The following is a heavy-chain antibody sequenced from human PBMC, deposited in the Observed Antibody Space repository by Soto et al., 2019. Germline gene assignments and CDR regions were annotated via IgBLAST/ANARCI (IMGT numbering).Heavy chain of an antibody. D-gene: IGHD6-19*01. Sequence: EVQLVESGGGLVQPGGSLRLSCAASGFTVSSNYMSWVRQAPGKGLEWVSVIYSGGSTYYADSVKGRFTISRDNSKNTLYLQMNSLRAEDTAVYYCARDREAVAGTVSYYYGMDVWGQGTTVTVSS. CDR3: ARDREAVAGTVSYYYGMDV. CDR1: GFTVSSNY. CDR2: IYSGGST. J-gene: IGHJ6*02. V-gene: IGHV3-66*01.